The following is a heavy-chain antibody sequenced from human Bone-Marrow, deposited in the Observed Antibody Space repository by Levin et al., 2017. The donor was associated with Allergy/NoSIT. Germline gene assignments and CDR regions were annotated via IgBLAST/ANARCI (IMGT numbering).Heavy chain of an antibody. Sequence: GESLKISCAASGFTFSSYGMHWVRQAPGKGLEWVAVISYDGSNKYYADSVKGRFTISRDNSKNTLYLQMNSLRAEDTAVYYCAKDTGTTYYYGMDVWGQGTTVTVSS. CDR2: ISYDGSNK. V-gene: IGHV3-30*18. CDR3: AKDTGTTYYYGMDV. D-gene: IGHD1-7*01. CDR1: GFTFSSYG. J-gene: IGHJ6*02.